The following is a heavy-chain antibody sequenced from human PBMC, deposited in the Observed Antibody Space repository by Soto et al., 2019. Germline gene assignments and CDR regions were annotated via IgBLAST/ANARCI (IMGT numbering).Heavy chain of an antibody. J-gene: IGHJ6*02. CDR3: ARDLLREPWPTNYLEI. CDR2: ISSYNDDK. V-gene: IGHV1-18*01. Sequence: ASVKGSWKTTGYTFSSCGVSWVRQAPGHGLEWVGCISSYNDDKKYAQQFQGRATITKDTSTNTAYTELRSLTSDDTGVYYCARDLLREPWPTNYLEIWGQGPTVTVS. D-gene: IGHD1-7*01. CDR1: GYTFSSCG.